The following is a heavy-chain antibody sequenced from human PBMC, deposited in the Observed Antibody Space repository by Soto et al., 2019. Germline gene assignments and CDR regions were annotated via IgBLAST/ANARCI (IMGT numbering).Heavy chain of an antibody. CDR3: AMHPSYGTPWLYSQH. CDR2: IYSGGDT. D-gene: IGHD3-22*01. J-gene: IGHJ1*01. CDR1: GFTVSSNY. Sequence: GGSLRLSCAASGFTVSSNYMSWVRQAPGKGLEWVSAIYSGGDTYYADSVKGRFTISRDNSKNTVYLQMSSLRAEDTAVYYCAMHPSYGTPWLYSQHWGQGTLVTVSS. V-gene: IGHV3-66*01.